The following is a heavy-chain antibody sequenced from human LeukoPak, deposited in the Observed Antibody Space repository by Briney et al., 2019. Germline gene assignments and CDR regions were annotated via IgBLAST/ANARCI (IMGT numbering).Heavy chain of an antibody. CDR2: INPNSGGT. CDR3: ARPQCTNVVCYYDY. CDR1: GYTFTGYY. V-gene: IGHV1-2*02. D-gene: IGHD2-8*01. Sequence: ASVKVSCKASGYTFTGYYMHWVRQAPGQGLEWMGWINPNSGGTNYAQKFQGRVTMTRDTSISTAYMELSRLRSDDTAVYYCARPQCTNVVCYYDYWGQGTLVTVSS. J-gene: IGHJ4*02.